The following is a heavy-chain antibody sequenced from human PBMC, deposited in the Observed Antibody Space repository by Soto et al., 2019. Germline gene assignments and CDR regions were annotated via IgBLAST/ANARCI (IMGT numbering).Heavy chain of an antibody. V-gene: IGHV3-9*01. Sequence: QLEESGGGLVQSGRSLRLSCAASGFTFDDYAMHWVRQAPGKGLEWVSGMSWDGSMIGYADSVKGRFTISRDNAKTSVYLQMNSLRAEDTALYHCVKGLFLVTGTPFDYWGQGTLVTVSS. CDR3: VKGLFLVTGTPFDY. CDR1: GFTFDDYA. J-gene: IGHJ4*02. CDR2: MSWDGSMI. D-gene: IGHD2-21*02.